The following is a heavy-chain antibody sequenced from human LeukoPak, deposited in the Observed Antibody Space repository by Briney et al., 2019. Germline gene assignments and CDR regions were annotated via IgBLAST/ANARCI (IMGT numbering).Heavy chain of an antibody. CDR2: IYSSGTT. CDR1: GLSINLFS. D-gene: IGHD1-26*01. CDR3: TRGVGAGGY. V-gene: IGHV4-4*07. Sequence: SDTLSLTCSVSGLSINLFSWSWIRQPAGKGLEWIGRIYSSGTTFYNPSLKGRVTVSVDKSRNQFSLEMKSVTVADTAVYYCTRGVGAGGYWGQGTQVTVSS. J-gene: IGHJ4*02.